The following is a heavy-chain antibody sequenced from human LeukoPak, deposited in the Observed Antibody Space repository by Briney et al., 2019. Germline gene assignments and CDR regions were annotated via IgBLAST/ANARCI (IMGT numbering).Heavy chain of an antibody. J-gene: IGHJ6*02. CDR3: ARHWTGYYHYGMDV. CDR2: IYYSGST. CDR1: GDSIISSSHY. V-gene: IGHV4-39*01. Sequence: PSETLSLTCTVFGDSIISSSHYWGWIRQPPGKGLEWIGSIYYSGSTHFNPSLQSRVTMSVDASKNQFSLKLSSVTAADTAGYYCARHWTGYYHYGMDVWGQGTTVTVSS. D-gene: IGHD3/OR15-3a*01.